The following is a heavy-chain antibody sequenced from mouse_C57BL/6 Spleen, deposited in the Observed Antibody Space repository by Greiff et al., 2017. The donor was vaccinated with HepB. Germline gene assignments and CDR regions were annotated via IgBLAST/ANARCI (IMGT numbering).Heavy chain of an antibody. V-gene: IGHV1-69*01. CDR3: ARIYYGSSYYFDY. CDR2: IDPSDSYT. Sequence: QVQLQQPGAELVMPGASVKLSCKASGYTFTSYWMHWVKQRPGQGLEWIGEIDPSDSYTNYNQKFKGKSTLTVDKSSSTAYMQLSSLTSEDSAVYYCARIYYGSSYYFDYWGQGTTVTVSS. D-gene: IGHD1-1*01. CDR1: GYTFTSYW. J-gene: IGHJ2*01.